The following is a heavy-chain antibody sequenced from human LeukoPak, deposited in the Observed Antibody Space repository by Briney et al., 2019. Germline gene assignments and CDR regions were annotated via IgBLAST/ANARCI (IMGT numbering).Heavy chain of an antibody. Sequence: SETLSLTCTVSGGSISSYYWSWIRQPPGKGLEWVGYIYYSGSTNYNPSLKSRVTISVDTSKNQFSLRLRSVTAADTAVYYCARATMYYYDSSGYYVKWGQGSLVTVSP. CDR2: IYYSGST. CDR1: GGSISSYY. CDR3: ARATMYYYDSSGYYVK. J-gene: IGHJ4*02. D-gene: IGHD3-22*01. V-gene: IGHV4-59*12.